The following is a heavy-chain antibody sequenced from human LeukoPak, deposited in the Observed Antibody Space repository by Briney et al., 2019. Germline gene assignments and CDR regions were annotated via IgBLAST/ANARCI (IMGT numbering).Heavy chain of an antibody. V-gene: IGHV3-30*02. D-gene: IGHD4-11*01. CDR2: IRYDGSNK. CDR3: AKDAEDGGSNYYYYFDY. Sequence: GGSLRLSCAASGFTFSSYGMHWVRQAPGKGLEWVAFIRYDGSNKYYADSVKGRFTISRDNSKNTLYLQMNSLRAEDTAVYYCAKDAEDGGSNYYYYFDYWGQGTLVTVSS. J-gene: IGHJ4*02. CDR1: GFTFSSYG.